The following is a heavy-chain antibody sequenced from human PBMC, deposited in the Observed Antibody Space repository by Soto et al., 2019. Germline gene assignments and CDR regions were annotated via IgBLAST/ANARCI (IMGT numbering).Heavy chain of an antibody. Sequence: ASVKVSCKASGYTFTSYYMHWVRQAPGQGLEWMEIINPSGGSTSYAQKFQGRVTMTRDTSTSTVYMELSSLRSEDTAVYYCARGVWSGYYGHLGPNHYGMDVWGQGTTVTVSS. D-gene: IGHD3-3*01. V-gene: IGHV1-46*01. CDR3: ARGVWSGYYGHLGPNHYGMDV. J-gene: IGHJ6*02. CDR1: GYTFTSYY. CDR2: INPSGGST.